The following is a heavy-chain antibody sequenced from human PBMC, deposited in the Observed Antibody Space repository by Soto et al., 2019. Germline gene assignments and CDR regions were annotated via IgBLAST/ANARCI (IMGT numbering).Heavy chain of an antibody. Sequence: QVQLVQSGAEVKKPGSSVKVSCKASGGTFSSYAISWVRQAPGQGLEWMGGIIPIFGTANYAQKFQGRVKINADESTSTAYVEVSSLRSEDTAVYYCARDGGVGIAAAGRGEYFQHWGQGTLVTVSS. CDR2: IIPIFGTA. CDR1: GGTFSSYA. D-gene: IGHD6-13*01. CDR3: ARDGGVGIAAAGRGEYFQH. V-gene: IGHV1-69*01. J-gene: IGHJ1*01.